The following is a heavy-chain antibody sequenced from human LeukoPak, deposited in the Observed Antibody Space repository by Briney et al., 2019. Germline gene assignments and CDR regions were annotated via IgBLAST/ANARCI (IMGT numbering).Heavy chain of an antibody. J-gene: IGHJ5*02. CDR1: GVSFSGYY. CDR2: INHSGST. V-gene: IGHV4-34*01. Sequence: KTSETLSLTCAVYGVSFSGYYWSWLRQPPGKGLEWIGEINHSGSTNYNPSLNSRVTISVDTSKNQFSLKLSSVTAADTAVYYCARVRYCSSTSCYRWFDPWGQGTLVTVSS. CDR3: ARVRYCSSTSCYRWFDP. D-gene: IGHD2-2*01.